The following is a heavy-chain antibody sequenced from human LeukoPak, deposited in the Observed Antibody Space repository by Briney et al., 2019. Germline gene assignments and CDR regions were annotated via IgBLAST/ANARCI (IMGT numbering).Heavy chain of an antibody. V-gene: IGHV1-8*01. D-gene: IGHD3-3*01. CDR3: ARGLKEFGLRFLEWLPPDY. J-gene: IGHJ4*02. Sequence: GASVKVSCKASGYTFTSYDINWVRRASGQGLEWMGWMNPNTGNTGHAQNFQGRVTMTRDTSTSTVYMELSSLRSEDTAVYYCARGLKEFGLRFLEWLPPDYWGQGTLVTVSS. CDR2: MNPNTGNT. CDR1: GYTFTSYD.